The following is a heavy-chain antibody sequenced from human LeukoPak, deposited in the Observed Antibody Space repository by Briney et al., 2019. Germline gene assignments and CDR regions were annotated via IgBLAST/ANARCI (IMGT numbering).Heavy chain of an antibody. V-gene: IGHV3-23*01. CDR2: ISGSGCNT. Sequence: GGSLRLSCAASGFTFSSYAMSGVRQAPGKGLEGVSAISGSGCNTYYADSVKGRFTLSRDNSKNTLYLKMNSLRAEDTAVYYCAHISSRCPDYWGQGTLVTVSS. CDR1: GFTFSSYA. CDR3: AHISSRCPDY. J-gene: IGHJ4*02. D-gene: IGHD6-13*01.